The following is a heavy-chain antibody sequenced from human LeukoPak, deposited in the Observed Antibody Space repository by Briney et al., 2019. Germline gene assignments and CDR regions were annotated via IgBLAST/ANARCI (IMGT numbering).Heavy chain of an antibody. CDR1: GATLTNYY. J-gene: IGHJ4*02. V-gene: IGHV4-59*01. Sequence: PSETLSLTCTVSGATLTNYYWSWIRQPPGKGLEWIGYIYHNGSADYNPCLKGRVTMSVGTSKSQFSLKLTSVTAVDTAVYYCARDDSESGVYHFDYWGQGTLVTVSS. CDR2: IYHNGSA. D-gene: IGHD1-26*01. CDR3: ARDDSESGVYHFDY.